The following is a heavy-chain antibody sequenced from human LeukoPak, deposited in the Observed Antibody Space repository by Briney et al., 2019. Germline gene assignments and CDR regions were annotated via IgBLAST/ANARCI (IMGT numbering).Heavy chain of an antibody. CDR2: ISYDGSNK. Sequence: GGSLRLSCAASGFTFSSYGMHWVRQAPGKGLEWVAVISYDGSNKYYADSVKGRFTISRDNSKNTLYPQMNSLRAEDTAVYYCARDVGGYCTNGVCYGASDMWGQGTMVAVSS. CDR3: ARDVGGYCTNGVCYGASDM. CDR1: GFTFSSYG. D-gene: IGHD2-8*01. V-gene: IGHV3-30*03. J-gene: IGHJ3*02.